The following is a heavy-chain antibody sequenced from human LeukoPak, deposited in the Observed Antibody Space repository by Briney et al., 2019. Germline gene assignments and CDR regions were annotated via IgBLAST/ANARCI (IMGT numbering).Heavy chain of an antibody. CDR3: ARLGRITMIRGVIDGGWFDP. CDR2: IYPVDSDT. Sequence: GAFLQISFKGSGYRFTSYGIGWVRPMPGKGLGWMGIIYPVDSDTRYSPSFQGQVTISVDQSVTTAFQQWSSLKASDTAMYYCARLGRITMIRGVIDGGWFDPWGQGTLVTVSS. J-gene: IGHJ5*02. CDR1: GYRFTSYG. V-gene: IGHV5-51*01. D-gene: IGHD3-10*01.